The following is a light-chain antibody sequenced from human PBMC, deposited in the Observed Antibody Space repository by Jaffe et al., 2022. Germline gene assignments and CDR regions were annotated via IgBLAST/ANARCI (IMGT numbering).Light chain of an antibody. CDR3: QQTYSSWT. V-gene: IGKV1-39*01. CDR1: LRISNY. CDR2: VAS. J-gene: IGKJ1*01. Sequence: DIQMTQSPSSLSASVGDNITITCRASLRISNYLNWYQQKPGRAPNLLIYVASNLQSGVPSRFSGSGSETDFTLTISSLQPEDSATYYCQQTYSSWTFGQGTKVEIK.